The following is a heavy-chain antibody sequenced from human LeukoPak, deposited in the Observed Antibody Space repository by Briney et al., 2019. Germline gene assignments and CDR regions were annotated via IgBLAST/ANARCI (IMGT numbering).Heavy chain of an antibody. CDR3: ASNWSDFDY. V-gene: IGHV4-61*02. D-gene: IGHD1-1*01. CDR2: IYTSGST. J-gene: IGHJ4*02. CDR1: GGSISSGSYY. Sequence: SETLSLTCTVSGGSISSGSYYWSWIRQPAGKGLEWIGRIYTSGSTNYNPSLKSRVTISVDTSKNQFSLKLSSVTAADTAVYYCASNWSDFDYWGPGTLVTVSS.